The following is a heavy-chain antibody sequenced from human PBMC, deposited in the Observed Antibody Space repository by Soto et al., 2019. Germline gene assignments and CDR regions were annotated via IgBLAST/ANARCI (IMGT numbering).Heavy chain of an antibody. CDR1: GGTFSSYT. CDR3: ARNVVPAAISWFDP. Sequence: ASVKVSCKASGGTFSSYTISWVRQAPGQGLEWMGRIIPILGIANYAQKFQGRVTITADKSTSTAYMELSSLRSEDTAVYYCARNVVPAAISWFDPWGQGTPVTVSS. J-gene: IGHJ5*02. CDR2: IIPILGIA. D-gene: IGHD2-2*01. V-gene: IGHV1-69*02.